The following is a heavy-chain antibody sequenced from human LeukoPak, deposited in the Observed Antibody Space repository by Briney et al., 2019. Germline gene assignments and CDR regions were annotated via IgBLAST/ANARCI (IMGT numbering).Heavy chain of an antibody. J-gene: IGHJ3*02. D-gene: IGHD4-17*01. V-gene: IGHV3-48*03. CDR2: ISSSGSTI. CDR3: AREGALTVTKDAFDI. Sequence: GGSLRLSCAASGFTFSSYELNWVRQAPGMGLEWVSYISSSGSTISYADSVKGRFTISRDNAKNSLYLQMNSLRAEDTAVYYCAREGALTVTKDAFDIWGQGTMVTASS. CDR1: GFTFSSYE.